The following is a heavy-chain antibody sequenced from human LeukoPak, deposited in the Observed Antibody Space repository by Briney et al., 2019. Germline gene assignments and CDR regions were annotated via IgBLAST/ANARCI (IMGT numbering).Heavy chain of an antibody. CDR3: ARASGSYSQFDY. D-gene: IGHD1-26*01. V-gene: IGHV4-39*07. CDR2: IYYSGST. Sequence: SETLSLTCTVSGGSIRYSTSYWGWIRQPPGKGLEWIGSIYYSGSTNYNPSLKSRVTISVDKSKNQFSLKLSSVTAADTAVYYCARASGSYSQFDYWGQGTLVTVSS. CDR1: GGSIRYSTSY. J-gene: IGHJ4*02.